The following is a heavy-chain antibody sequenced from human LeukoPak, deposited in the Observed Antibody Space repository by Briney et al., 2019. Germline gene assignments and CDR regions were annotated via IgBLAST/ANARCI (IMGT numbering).Heavy chain of an antibody. V-gene: IGHV4-59*08. J-gene: IGHJ6*02. Sequence: SETLSLTCTVSGASISSYFWSWIRQPPGKGLEWIGYIYYSGSTNYNPSLKSRVTISVDTSKNQFSLKLSSVTAADTAVYYCACLRTTVTTGGYYYYGMDVWGQGTTVTVSS. D-gene: IGHD4-17*01. CDR3: ACLRTTVTTGGYYYYGMDV. CDR1: GASISSYF. CDR2: IYYSGST.